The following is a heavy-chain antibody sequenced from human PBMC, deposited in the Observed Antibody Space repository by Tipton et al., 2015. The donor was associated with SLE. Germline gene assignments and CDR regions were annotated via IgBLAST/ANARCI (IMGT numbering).Heavy chain of an antibody. J-gene: IGHJ5*02. Sequence: TLSLTCTVSGGSISSGGHNWSWNRQHPMKGLERSGYIHYSGSALYNPSLKSRVSMSVDTSKNQFSLTLTSLTAAGTAVYYCARGYLVAYPARLTWFDPWGQGTLVTVSS. CDR1: GGSISSGGHN. V-gene: IGHV4-31*03. CDR3: ARGYLVAYPARLTWFDP. D-gene: IGHD2-21*01. CDR2: IHYSGSA.